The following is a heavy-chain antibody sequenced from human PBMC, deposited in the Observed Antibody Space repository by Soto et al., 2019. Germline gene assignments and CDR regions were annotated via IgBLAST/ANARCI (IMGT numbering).Heavy chain of an antibody. J-gene: IGHJ4*02. CDR1: GGSISSGDYY. D-gene: IGHD5-18*01. CDR2: IYYSGST. Sequence: PSETLSLTCTVSGGSISSGDYYWSWIRQPPGKGLEWIGYIYYSGSTYYNPSLKSRVTILVDTSKNQFSLKLSSVTAADTAVYYCASNSYEYTFYDYWGQGTLVTVSS. CDR3: ASNSYEYTFYDY. V-gene: IGHV4-30-4*01.